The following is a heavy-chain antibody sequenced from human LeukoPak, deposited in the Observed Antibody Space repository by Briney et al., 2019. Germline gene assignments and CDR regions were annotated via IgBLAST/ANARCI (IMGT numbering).Heavy chain of an antibody. CDR1: GGSINRDNYL. Sequence: SETLSLTCTVSGGSINRDNYLWRWFRQPPGKGLEWIGSFHYSGITSYNPSLKSRLTMPLDTSKNQFSLRLNSVTAADAAIYYWARLPPTDYEIDYWGQGTLVTVSS. J-gene: IGHJ4*02. V-gene: IGHV4-39*01. CDR3: ARLPPTDYEIDY. CDR2: FHYSGIT. D-gene: IGHD4-17*01.